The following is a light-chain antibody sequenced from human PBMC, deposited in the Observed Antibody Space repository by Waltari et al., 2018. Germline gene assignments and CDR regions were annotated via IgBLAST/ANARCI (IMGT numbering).Light chain of an antibody. CDR3: GTWDNTLSAV. J-gene: IGLJ2*01. CDR1: APNIGKRY. Sequence: QSVLTQPPSVSAAPGQKVTISCSGSAPNIGKRYVSWYQQFPGAAPKVLIYGNDKRTTGIPDRFSGSKSGTSATLDITGLQTGDEADYYCGTWDNTLSAVFGGGTKVTVL. V-gene: IGLV1-51*02. CDR2: GND.